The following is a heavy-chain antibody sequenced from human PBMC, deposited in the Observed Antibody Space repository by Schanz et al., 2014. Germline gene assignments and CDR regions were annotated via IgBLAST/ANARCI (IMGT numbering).Heavy chain of an antibody. J-gene: IGHJ4*02. Sequence: EVQLVESGGGLVQPGGSLRLSCAASGFTFSSNYMSWVRQAPGKGLEWVAVIYSGGSTFYTDSVKGRFTISRDNSKDTLYLQMSGLTPEDTAVYYCARGTDTAMEHRPFDYWGQGTLVTVSS. CDR2: IYSGGST. D-gene: IGHD5-18*01. CDR1: GFTFSSNY. V-gene: IGHV3-66*01. CDR3: ARGTDTAMEHRPFDY.